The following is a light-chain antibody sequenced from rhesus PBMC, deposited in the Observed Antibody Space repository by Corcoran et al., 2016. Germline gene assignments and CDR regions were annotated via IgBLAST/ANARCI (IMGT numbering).Light chain of an antibody. CDR3: QHYYSTHRT. Sequence: DIQMTQSPSSLSASVGDRVTITCRASQGITNDLAWYQQKPGETPKLLIYEESSLQSGIPSRFRGSGSGTDCTLTISSLQSEDFATYYCQHYYSTHRTFGQGTKVEIK. V-gene: IGKV1-25*01. CDR2: EES. CDR1: QGITND. J-gene: IGKJ1*01.